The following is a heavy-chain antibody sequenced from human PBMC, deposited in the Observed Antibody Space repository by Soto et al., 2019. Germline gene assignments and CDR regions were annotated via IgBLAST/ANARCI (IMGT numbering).Heavy chain of an antibody. CDR3: ARGILRTDLGH. V-gene: IGHV4-34*01. CDR2: INHSGST. J-gene: IGHJ4*02. Sequence: QVQLQKWGAGLLKPSETLSLTCAVYGGSFSGYYWSWVRQPPGMGLEWIGEINHSGSTNYNPSLKRRVTISVDTSKNQFSLKLSSVTAADTAVYYWARGILRTDLGHWGQGTLVTVSS. CDR1: GGSFSGYY. D-gene: IGHD4-17*01.